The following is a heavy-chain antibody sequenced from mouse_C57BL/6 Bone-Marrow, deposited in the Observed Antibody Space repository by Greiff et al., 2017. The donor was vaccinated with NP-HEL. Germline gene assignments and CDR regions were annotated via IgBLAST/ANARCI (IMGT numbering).Heavy chain of an antibody. Sequence: EVQGVESGGDLVKPGGSLKLSCAASGFTFSSYGMSWVRQTPDKRLEWVATISSGGSYTYYPDSVKGRFTISRDNAKNTLYLQMSSLKSEDTAMYYCARPRLGLSYYFDYWGQGTTLTVSS. J-gene: IGHJ2*01. CDR3: ARPRLGLSYYFDY. V-gene: IGHV5-6*01. D-gene: IGHD4-1*01. CDR2: ISSGGSYT. CDR1: GFTFSSYG.